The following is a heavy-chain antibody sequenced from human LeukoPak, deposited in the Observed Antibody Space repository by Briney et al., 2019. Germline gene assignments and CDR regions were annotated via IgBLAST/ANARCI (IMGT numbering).Heavy chain of an antibody. V-gene: IGHV1-69*05. CDR3: ARSNDYDYHFNY. J-gene: IGHJ4*02. Sequence: WASVKVSCKASGGSFNNYAVTWVRQAPGQGLEWMGGFIPILDTTNYAPNFQGRVTITTDESSTTAYMELSSLKWEDTALYYCARSNDYDYHFNYWGQGTLVTVSS. CDR2: FIPILDTT. CDR1: GGSFNNYA. D-gene: IGHD5-12*01.